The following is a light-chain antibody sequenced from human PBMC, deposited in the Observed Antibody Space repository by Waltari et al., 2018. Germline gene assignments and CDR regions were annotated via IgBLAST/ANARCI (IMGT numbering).Light chain of an antibody. Sequence: IVLTQSPDTLSVSPGQRATLPCRASQTINNNFLVWYQQKPGQAPRLIIHGASSRATVFPDRFSGSGSGTDFTLTISNLEPEDFAVYYCQQYDGSVLTFGGGTKVEI. V-gene: IGKV3-20*01. CDR1: QTINNNF. CDR2: GAS. J-gene: IGKJ4*01. CDR3: QQYDGSVLT.